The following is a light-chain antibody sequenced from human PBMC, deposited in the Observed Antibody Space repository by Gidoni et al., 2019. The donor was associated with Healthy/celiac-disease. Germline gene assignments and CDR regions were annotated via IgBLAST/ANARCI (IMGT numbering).Light chain of an antibody. CDR1: QDISNY. CDR3: QQYGDT. CDR2: DAS. V-gene: IGKV1-33*01. Sequence: DIQMTQSPSSLSASVGDRVTITCQASQDISNYLNWYQQKPGKAPKLLIYDASNLETGVPSRFSGSGSGTDFTFTISSLQPEDIATYYCQQYGDTLGQGTKLESK. J-gene: IGKJ2*01.